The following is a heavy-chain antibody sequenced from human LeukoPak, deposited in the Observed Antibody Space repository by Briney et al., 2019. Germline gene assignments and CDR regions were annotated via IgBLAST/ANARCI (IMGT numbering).Heavy chain of an antibody. CDR3: ARDGRGEYRSGGNCLMFDS. J-gene: IGHJ5*01. D-gene: IGHD2-15*01. V-gene: IGHV3-21*01. Sequence: GGSLRLSCAASGFTFNTYSMSWVRQAPGKGLEWVSSISTSSSYIYSADSVKGRFTISRDNAKNSLYLQMNSLRAEDTAVYYCARDGRGEYRSGGNCLMFDSWGQGTLVTVSS. CDR2: ISTSSSYI. CDR1: GFTFNTYS.